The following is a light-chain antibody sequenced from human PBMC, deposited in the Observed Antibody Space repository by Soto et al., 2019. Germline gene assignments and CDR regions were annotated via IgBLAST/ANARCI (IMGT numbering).Light chain of an antibody. CDR2: EVN. Sequence: QSALTQPPSASGSPGQSVTISCTGTSSDIGGYNSVSWYQQHPGKAPKLMIYEVNKRPSGVPDRFSGSKSGNTASLTVSGLQAEDEADYVCSSSAGSNNFVVFGGGTQLTVL. J-gene: IGLJ3*02. CDR1: SSDIGGYNS. V-gene: IGLV2-8*01. CDR3: SSSAGSNNFVV.